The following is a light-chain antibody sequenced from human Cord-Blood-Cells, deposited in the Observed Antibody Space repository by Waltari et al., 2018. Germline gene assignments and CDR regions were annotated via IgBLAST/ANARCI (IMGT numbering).Light chain of an antibody. Sequence: EIVLTQPPATLSLSPGERAPLPCRASQSVSSYLAWYQQKPGQAPRLLIYDASNRATGIPARFSGSGSGTDFTLTISSLEPEDFAVYYCQQRSNWLKYSFGQGTKLEIK. J-gene: IGKJ2*03. CDR3: QQRSNWLKYS. V-gene: IGKV3-11*01. CDR1: QSVSSY. CDR2: DAS.